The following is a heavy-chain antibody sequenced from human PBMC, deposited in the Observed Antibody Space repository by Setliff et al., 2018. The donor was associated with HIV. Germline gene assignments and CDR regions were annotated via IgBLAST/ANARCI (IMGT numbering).Heavy chain of an antibody. CDR3: ARDRYYYDSSGYSDAFDI. Sequence: GSLRLSCAASGFTFSDYYMSWVRQAPGKGLEWVANIKQDGSEKYYVDSVKGRFTISRDNAKNSLYLQMNSLRAEDTAVYYCARDRYYYDSSGYSDAFDIWGQGTMVTVSS. J-gene: IGHJ3*02. D-gene: IGHD3-22*01. V-gene: IGHV3-7*01. CDR2: IKQDGSEK. CDR1: GFTFSDYY.